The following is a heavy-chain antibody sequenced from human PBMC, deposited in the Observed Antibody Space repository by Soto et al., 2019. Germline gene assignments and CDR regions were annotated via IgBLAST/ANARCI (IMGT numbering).Heavy chain of an antibody. CDR3: ARDVVAWDTAMGYYYYGMDV. CDR2: ISYDGSNK. D-gene: IGHD5-18*01. CDR1: GFTFSSYA. V-gene: IGHV3-30-3*01. Sequence: GGSLRLSCAASGFTFSSYAMHWVRQAPGKGLEWVAVISYDGSNKYYADSVKGRFTISRDNSKNTLYLQMNSLRAEDTAVYYCARDVVAWDTAMGYYYYGMDVWGQGTTVTVSS. J-gene: IGHJ6*02.